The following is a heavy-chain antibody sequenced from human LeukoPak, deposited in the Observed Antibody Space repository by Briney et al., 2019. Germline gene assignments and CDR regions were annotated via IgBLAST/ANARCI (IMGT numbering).Heavy chain of an antibody. Sequence: SVKVSCKASGGTFSSYAISWVRQAPGQGLEWMGRIIPILGIANYAQKFQGRVTITADKSTSTAYMELSSLRSEDTAVYYCARGVTMYSSSWDAFDIWGQGTMITVSS. V-gene: IGHV1-69*04. CDR1: GGTFSSYA. D-gene: IGHD6-13*01. CDR3: ARGVTMYSSSWDAFDI. CDR2: IIPILGIA. J-gene: IGHJ3*02.